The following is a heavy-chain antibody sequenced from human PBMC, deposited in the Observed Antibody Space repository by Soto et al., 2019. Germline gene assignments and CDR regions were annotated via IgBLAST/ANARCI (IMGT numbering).Heavy chain of an antibody. CDR3: ARCGLWSGYSDAFDI. V-gene: IGHV4-34*01. CDR1: GASLSDNY. CDR2: INHSGRT. J-gene: IGHJ3*02. Sequence: SETLSLTCAVDGASLSDNYCNWIRQPPGKGLEWIGEINHSGRTNYNPSLKSRVTISVDTSSNQFSLKLSSVTAADPAVYYCARCGLWSGYSDAFDIWGQGTMVTVSS. D-gene: IGHD3-3*01.